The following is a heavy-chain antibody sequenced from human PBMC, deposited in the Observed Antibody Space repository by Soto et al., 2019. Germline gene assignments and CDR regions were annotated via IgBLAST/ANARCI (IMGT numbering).Heavy chain of an antibody. CDR1: GGSISSSNW. CDR3: GRRVIAAAGIWFGP. Sequence: SETLSLTCAVSGGSISSSNWWSWVRQPPGKGLEWIGEIYHSGSTNYNPSLNSRVTISVDKSKNQFSLKLSSVTAADPAVYYCGRRVIAAAGIWFGPWGQGTLFTVAS. D-gene: IGHD6-13*01. V-gene: IGHV4-4*02. CDR2: IYHSGST. J-gene: IGHJ5*02.